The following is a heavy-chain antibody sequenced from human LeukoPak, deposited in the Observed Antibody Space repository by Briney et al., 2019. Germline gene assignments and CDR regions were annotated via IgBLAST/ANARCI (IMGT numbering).Heavy chain of an antibody. CDR1: GYTLTELS. Sequence: ASVKVSCKVSGYTLTELSMHWVRQAPGKGLEWMGGFDPEDGETIYAQKFQGRVTMTTDTSTSTAYMELRSLRSDDTAVYYCARVDSSGYYYYYYYMDVWGKGTTVTVSS. CDR2: FDPEDGET. V-gene: IGHV1-24*01. J-gene: IGHJ6*03. CDR3: ARVDSSGYYYYYYYMDV. D-gene: IGHD3-22*01.